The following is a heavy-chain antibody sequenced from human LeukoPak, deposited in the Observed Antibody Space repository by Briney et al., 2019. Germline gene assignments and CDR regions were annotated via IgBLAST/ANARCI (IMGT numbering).Heavy chain of an antibody. V-gene: IGHV3-15*01. Sequence: GGSLRLSCAASGFSFSSYAMTWVRQAPGKGLEWVGRIKSKTDGGTTDYAAPVKGRFTISRDDSKNTLYLQMNSLKTEDTAVYYCTTDGYDTLYGMDVWGQGTTVTVSS. CDR3: TTDGYDTLYGMDV. CDR1: GFSFSSYA. J-gene: IGHJ6*02. D-gene: IGHD3-9*01. CDR2: IKSKTDGGTT.